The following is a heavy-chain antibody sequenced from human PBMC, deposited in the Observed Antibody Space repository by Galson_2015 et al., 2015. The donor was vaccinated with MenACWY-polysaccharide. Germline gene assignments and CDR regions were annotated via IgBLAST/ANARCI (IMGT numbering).Heavy chain of an antibody. CDR1: GFPCPASG. J-gene: IGHJ4*02. CDR3: ATVPGDYARGSLDN. V-gene: IGHV3-30*03. CDR2: ISYGGIHK. Sequence: LRLSCAASGFPCPASGLHWVRQAPGWGLEGVAVISYGGIHKHYTNSVRGRFAISSDNSKNTLYLKINSLRAEDTAVYYCATVPGDYARGSLDNWGQGTLVTVSS. D-gene: IGHD4-17*01.